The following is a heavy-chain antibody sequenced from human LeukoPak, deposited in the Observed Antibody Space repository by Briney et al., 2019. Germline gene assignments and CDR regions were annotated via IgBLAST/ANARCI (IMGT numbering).Heavy chain of an antibody. D-gene: IGHD3-16*01. CDR3: ARGRRTLYKMTPGDAFDI. CDR1: GGSFSDYF. CDR2: INDGGST. J-gene: IGHJ3*02. V-gene: IGHV4-34*01. Sequence: PSETLSLTCAVYGGSFSDYFWSWIRQPPGKGLEWIGEINDGGSTNYNPSLMSRVTVSVDTSKNQFSLMMSSVTAADTAVYYCARGRRTLYKMTPGDAFDIWGQGTMVTVSS.